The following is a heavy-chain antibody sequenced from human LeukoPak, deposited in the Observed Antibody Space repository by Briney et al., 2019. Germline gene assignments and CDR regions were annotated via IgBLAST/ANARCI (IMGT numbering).Heavy chain of an antibody. V-gene: IGHV1-18*01. CDR3: ARDLHMVRGVISWANDAFDI. J-gene: IGHJ3*02. CDR1: GYTFTSYG. Sequence: GASVKVSCKASGYTFTSYGISWVRQAPGQGLEWMGWISAYNGNTNYAQELQGRVTMTTDTSTSTAYMELRSLRSDDTAVYYCARDLHMVRGVISWANDAFDIWGQGTMVTVSS. CDR2: ISAYNGNT. D-gene: IGHD3-10*01.